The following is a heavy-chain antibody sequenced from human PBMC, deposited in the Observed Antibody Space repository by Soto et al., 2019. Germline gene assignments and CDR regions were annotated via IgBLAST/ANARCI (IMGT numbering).Heavy chain of an antibody. J-gene: IGHJ6*02. CDR3: ASPGYSSSWYPDYYYGMDV. CDR1: GFTFSSYS. CDR2: ISSSSSYI. V-gene: IGHV3-21*01. D-gene: IGHD6-13*01. Sequence: GGSLRLSCAASGFTFSSYSMNWVRQAPGKGLEWVSSISSSSSYIYYADSVKGRFTISRDNAKNSLYLQMNSLRAEDTAVYYCASPGYSSSWYPDYYYGMDVWGQGTTVTVSS.